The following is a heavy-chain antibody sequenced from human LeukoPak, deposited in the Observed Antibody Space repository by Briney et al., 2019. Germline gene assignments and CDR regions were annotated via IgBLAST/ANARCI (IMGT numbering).Heavy chain of an antibody. D-gene: IGHD3-16*02. CDR3: AKDIRLGELSLYQFAFDI. CDR1: GFTFSSYA. J-gene: IGHJ3*02. V-gene: IGHV3-23*01. Sequence: GGSLRLSCAASGFTFSSYAMSWVRQAPGKGLEWGSAISGSGGSTYYADSVKGRFTISRDNSKNTLYLQMNSLRAEDTAVYYCAKDIRLGELSLYQFAFDIWGQGTMVTVSS. CDR2: ISGSGGST.